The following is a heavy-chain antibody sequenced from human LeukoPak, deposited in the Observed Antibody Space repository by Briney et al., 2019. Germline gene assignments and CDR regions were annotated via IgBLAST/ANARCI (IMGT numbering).Heavy chain of an antibody. CDR3: ARVIVGATKDYYYYYYMDV. V-gene: IGHV3-20*03. J-gene: IGHJ6*03. CDR1: GFTFDDYG. CDR2: INWNGGST. D-gene: IGHD1-26*01. Sequence: PGGSLRLSYAASGFTFDDYGMSWVRQAPGKGLEWVSGINWNGGSTGYADSVKGRFTISRDNAKNSLYLQMNSLRAEDTALYYCARVIVGATKDYYYYYYMDVWGKGTTVTVSS.